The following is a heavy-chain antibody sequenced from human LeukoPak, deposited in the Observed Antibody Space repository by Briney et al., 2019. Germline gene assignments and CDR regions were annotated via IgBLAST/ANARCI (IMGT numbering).Heavy chain of an antibody. CDR3: ARAMATIGDGAFDI. Sequence: SVKVSCKASGGTFSSYAISWVRQAPGQGLEWMGRIIPIFGTANYVQKFEGRVTITTDESTSTAYMELSSLRSEDTAVYYCARAMATIGDGAFDIWGQGTMVTVSS. CDR1: GGTFSSYA. V-gene: IGHV1-69*05. CDR2: IIPIFGTA. D-gene: IGHD5-24*01. J-gene: IGHJ3*02.